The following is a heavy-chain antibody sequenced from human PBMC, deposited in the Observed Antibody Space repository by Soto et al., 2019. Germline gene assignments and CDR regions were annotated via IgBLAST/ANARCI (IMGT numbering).Heavy chain of an antibody. CDR2: FVGSTGST. CDR3: AKRHTTVATPANYFDY. J-gene: IGHJ4*02. CDR1: GFTFSSYT. D-gene: IGHD1-1*01. V-gene: IGHV3-23*01. Sequence: EVQLLESGGDLVQPGGSLRLSCAASGFTFSSYTMNWVRQAPGKGLEWVSTFVGSTGSTFYADSVKGRFTISRDDSKYTLYLHMNSLRAEATAVYYCAKRHTTVATPANYFDYWGQGTLVTVSS.